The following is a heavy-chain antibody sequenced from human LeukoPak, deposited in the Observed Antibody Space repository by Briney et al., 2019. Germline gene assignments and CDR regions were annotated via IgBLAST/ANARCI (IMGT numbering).Heavy chain of an antibody. CDR1: AFTLGDWY. V-gene: IGHV3-11*01. D-gene: IGHD2-21*02. Sequence: GGSLRLSCTASAFTLGDWYMSWIRQAPGKGLEWISYISNIGTTTYYAESVKGRFTISRDNAKNSLYQQMNSLRAEDTAVYYCACDFRYLGHDFWGQGTLVTVSS. CDR3: ACDFRYLGHDF. J-gene: IGHJ4*02. CDR2: ISNIGTTT.